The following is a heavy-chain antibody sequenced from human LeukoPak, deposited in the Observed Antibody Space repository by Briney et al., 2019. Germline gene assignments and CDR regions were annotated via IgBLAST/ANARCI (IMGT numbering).Heavy chain of an antibody. CDR1: GDSVTTTNFY. D-gene: IGHD6-13*01. Sequence: PSETLSLTCTVSGDSVTTTNFYWGWIRQAPGKGLEWIGSLYYGVNTYYKPSLESRVTISVDTSLNQFSLILTSVTAADTGVYYCARLRVQQLASSYYMDVWGKGTTVTVSS. V-gene: IGHV4-39*01. J-gene: IGHJ6*03. CDR3: ARLRVQQLASSYYMDV. CDR2: LYYGVNT.